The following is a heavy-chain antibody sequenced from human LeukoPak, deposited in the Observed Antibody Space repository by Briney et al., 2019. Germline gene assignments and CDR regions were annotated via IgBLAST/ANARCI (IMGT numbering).Heavy chain of an antibody. CDR1: GGSISSYY. V-gene: IGHV4-59*08. D-gene: IGHD5-18*01. Sequence: SETLSLTCTVSGGSISSYYWSWIRQPPGMGLEWIGYIYYSGSTNYNPSLKSRVTISVDTSKNQFSLKLSSVTAADTAVYYCASQGGYSYGLFDYWGQGTLVTVSS. J-gene: IGHJ4*02. CDR3: ASQGGYSYGLFDY. CDR2: IYYSGST.